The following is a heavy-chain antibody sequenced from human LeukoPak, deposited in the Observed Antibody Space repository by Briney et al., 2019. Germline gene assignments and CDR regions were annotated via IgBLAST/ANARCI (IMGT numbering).Heavy chain of an antibody. J-gene: IGHJ4*02. CDR1: GGSIGSRGYY. CDR3: ARTLGDNSYFAY. CDR2: IFYDGTT. D-gene: IGHD1-20*01. V-gene: IGHV4-30-4*01. Sequence: SETLSLTCTVSGGSIGSRGYYWTWIRQPPGTGLEWIGYIFYDGTTYYNPSLKSRASISLDTSRNHFSLRLGSVTAADTAVYFCARTLGDNSYFAYWGQGTLVTVSS.